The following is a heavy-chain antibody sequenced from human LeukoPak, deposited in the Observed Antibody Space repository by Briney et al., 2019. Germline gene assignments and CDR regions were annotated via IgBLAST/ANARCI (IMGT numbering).Heavy chain of an antibody. V-gene: IGHV4-61*02. CDR3: ASSYYDSSGYYGY. CDR1: GGSISSGSYH. Sequence: TSETLSLTCTVSGGSISSGSYHWSWIRQPAGKALEWIGRIYPTGSTNYGPSLKSRVTISVDTSKNQFSLKLSSVTAADTAVYYCASSYYDSSGYYGYWGQGTLVTVSS. J-gene: IGHJ4*02. D-gene: IGHD3-22*01. CDR2: IYPTGST.